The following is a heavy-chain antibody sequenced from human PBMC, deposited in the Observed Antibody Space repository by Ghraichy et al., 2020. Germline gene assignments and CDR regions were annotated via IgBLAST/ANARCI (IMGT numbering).Heavy chain of an antibody. CDR3: ARGSRVVRYYYYDAMDV. Sequence: GESLNISCEASGFTFSSYSINWVRQAPGKGPEWISYITISSRFISYADSVKGRFPISRDNAKNSLYLQMNSLRDEDTAVYYCARGSRVVRYYYYDAMDVWGQGTTVTVSS. D-gene: IGHD4-23*01. V-gene: IGHV3-48*02. J-gene: IGHJ6*02. CDR1: GFTFSSYS. CDR2: ITISSRFI.